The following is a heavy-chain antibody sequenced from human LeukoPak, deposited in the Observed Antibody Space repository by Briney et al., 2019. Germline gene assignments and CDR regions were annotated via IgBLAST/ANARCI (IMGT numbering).Heavy chain of an antibody. D-gene: IGHD4-17*01. V-gene: IGHV4-30-4*01. J-gene: IGHJ5*02. CDR2: VYYSGST. Sequence: SETLSLTCTVSGDSISGADYYWSWIRQPPGKGLEWIAYVYYSGSTYYNPSLKSRLTISVDTYKNQFSLKLNSVTAADTAVYYCARGGGGSSTVTTYWFDPWGQGALVTVSS. CDR3: ARGGGGSSTVTTYWFDP. CDR1: GDSISGADYY.